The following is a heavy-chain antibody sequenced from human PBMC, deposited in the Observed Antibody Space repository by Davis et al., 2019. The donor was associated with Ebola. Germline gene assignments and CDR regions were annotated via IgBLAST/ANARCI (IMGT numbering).Heavy chain of an antibody. Sequence: ASVQVSCKASGSTFTGDYMHWVRQAPGHGLEWMGRNNHNSGGTNYAQKFQGRVTMPRDTSISTAYMELSRLRSDDTVVYYCARGGLLWFGDNYYYGMDVWGQGTTVTVSS. CDR1: GSTFTGDY. J-gene: IGHJ6*02. CDR2: NNHNSGGT. D-gene: IGHD3-10*01. CDR3: ARGGLLWFGDNYYYGMDV. V-gene: IGHV1-2*05.